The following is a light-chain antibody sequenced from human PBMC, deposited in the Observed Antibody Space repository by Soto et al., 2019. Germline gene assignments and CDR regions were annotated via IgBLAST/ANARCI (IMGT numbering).Light chain of an antibody. CDR3: QQGST. Sequence: EIVLTQSPGTLSLSPGERATLSCRASQSVSSSYLAWYQQKPGQAPRLPIYGASSRATGIPGRFSGSGSGTDFTLTISRLEPEDFAVYYCQQGSTFGQGTKLEIK. J-gene: IGKJ2*01. CDR1: QSVSSSY. V-gene: IGKV3-20*01. CDR2: GAS.